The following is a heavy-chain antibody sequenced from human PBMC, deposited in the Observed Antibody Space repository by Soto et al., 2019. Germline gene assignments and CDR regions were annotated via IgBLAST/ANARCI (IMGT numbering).Heavy chain of an antibody. CDR1: GYTFTGYY. V-gene: IGHV1-2*02. D-gene: IGHD3-3*01. CDR2: INPNSGGT. J-gene: IGHJ4*02. Sequence: ASVKVSCKXSGYTFTGYYMHWVRQAPGQGLEWMGWINPNSGGTNYAQKFQGRVTMTRDTSISTAYMELSRLRSDDTAVYYCARGPRVLDDFWSGYYTPYYFDYWGQGTLVTVSS. CDR3: ARGPRVLDDFWSGYYTPYYFDY.